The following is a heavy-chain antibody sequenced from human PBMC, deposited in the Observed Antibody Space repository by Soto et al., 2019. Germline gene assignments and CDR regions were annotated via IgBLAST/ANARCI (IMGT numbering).Heavy chain of an antibody. CDR1: GFTFSSYS. CDR3: AREDDNGMDV. Sequence: EVQLVESGGGLVQPGGSLRLSCAASGFTFSSYSINWVRQAPGKGLEWVSSISSSSSYIYYADSVKGRFTNSRDNAKNSRYLQMESLRAEDTAVYYCAREDDNGMDVWGQGTKVSVSS. CDR2: ISSSSSYI. J-gene: IGHJ6*02. V-gene: IGHV3-21*01. D-gene: IGHD3-9*01.